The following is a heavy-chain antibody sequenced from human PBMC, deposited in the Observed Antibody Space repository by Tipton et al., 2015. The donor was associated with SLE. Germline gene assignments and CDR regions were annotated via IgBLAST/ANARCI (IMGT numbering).Heavy chain of an antibody. J-gene: IGHJ3*02. Sequence: GLVKPSETLSLTCAVYGGSFSGYYWSWIRQPPGKGLEWIGEINHSGSTNYNPSLKSRVTISVDTSKNQFSLKLSSVTAADTAVYYCARERGSWREDAFDIWGQGTMVTVSS. V-gene: IGHV4-34*01. CDR3: ARERGSWREDAFDI. CDR1: GGSFSGYY. CDR2: INHSGST. D-gene: IGHD2-15*01.